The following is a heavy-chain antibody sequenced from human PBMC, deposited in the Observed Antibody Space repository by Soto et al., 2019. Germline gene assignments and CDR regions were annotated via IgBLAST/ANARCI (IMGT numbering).Heavy chain of an antibody. CDR1: GFTFSSYA. D-gene: IGHD3-22*01. J-gene: IGHJ4*02. Sequence: GSLRLACSASGFTFSSYAMSWVRQAPGKGLEWVSAISGSGGSTYYADSVKGRFTISRDNSKNTLYLQMNSLRAEDTAVYYCAKDTIVVVPPRLFDYWGQGTPVTVSS. CDR3: AKDTIVVVPPRLFDY. V-gene: IGHV3-23*01. CDR2: ISGSGGST.